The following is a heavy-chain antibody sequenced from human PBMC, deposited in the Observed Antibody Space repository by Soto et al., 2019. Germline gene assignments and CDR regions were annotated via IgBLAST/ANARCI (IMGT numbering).Heavy chain of an antibody. V-gene: IGHV3-7*01. CDR2: IKQDGSEK. Sequence: GGSLRLSCAASGFTFSSYWMSWVRQAPGKGLEWVANIKQDGSEKYYVDSVKGRFTISRDNAKNSLYLQMNSLRAEDTAVYYCARGGLRYFDWLSNYGMDVWGQGTTVTVSS. CDR3: ARGGLRYFDWLSNYGMDV. CDR1: GFTFSSYW. D-gene: IGHD3-9*01. J-gene: IGHJ6*02.